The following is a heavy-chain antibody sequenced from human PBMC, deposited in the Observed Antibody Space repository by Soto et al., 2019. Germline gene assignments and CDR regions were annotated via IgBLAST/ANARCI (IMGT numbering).Heavy chain of an antibody. CDR3: AREDTYGQPFDS. V-gene: IGHV4-39*01. D-gene: IGHD2-8*01. J-gene: IGHJ4*02. Sequence: QLQLQESGPGLVKPAETLSLTCTVSSGSTSSSNYYWGWIRQPPGKGLEWIGSIYYSGGAYYNPSLTSRVTISVDTSKNQFSLRLTSVTAADSAVYFCAREDTYGQPFDSWGQGTLVTVSS. CDR2: IYYSGGA. CDR1: SGSTSSSNYY.